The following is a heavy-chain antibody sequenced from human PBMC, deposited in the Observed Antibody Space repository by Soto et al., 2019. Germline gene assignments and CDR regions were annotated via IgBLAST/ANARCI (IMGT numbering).Heavy chain of an antibody. CDR3: ASRDVDTTMVGRDY. J-gene: IGHJ4*02. CDR2: IYYTGST. V-gene: IGHV4-31*03. Sequence: QVQLQESGPGLVKPSQTLSLTCTVSGGSISSGGYYWSWIRHHPGKDLAWIGYIYYTGSTYYNPYLKSRVTISVDTSKNQFALRLSSVTGADTAVYYCASRDVDTTMVGRDYWGQGTLVTVSS. D-gene: IGHD5-18*01. CDR1: GGSISSGGYY.